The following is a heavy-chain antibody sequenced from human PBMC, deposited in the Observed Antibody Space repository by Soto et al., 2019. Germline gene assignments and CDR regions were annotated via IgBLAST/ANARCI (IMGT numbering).Heavy chain of an antibody. D-gene: IGHD1-26*01. CDR1: GYTLTELS. CDR3: TTRGRSGRYYWTHNY. V-gene: IGHV1-24*01. J-gene: IGHJ4*02. Sequence: VASVKVSCKVSGYTLTELSMHWVRQTPGKGLEWMGGFHPEDGETIYALKFQGRVTMTEDTSTDTAYMELSSLRSEDTAVYYCTTRGRSGRYYWTHNYWGQGTLVTVSS. CDR2: FHPEDGET.